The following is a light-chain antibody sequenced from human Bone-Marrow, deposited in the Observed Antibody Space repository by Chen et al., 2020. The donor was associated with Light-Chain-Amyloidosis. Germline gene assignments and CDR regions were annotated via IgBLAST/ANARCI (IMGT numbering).Light chain of an antibody. CDR1: SGSVSGSRS. J-gene: IGLJ3*02. V-gene: IGLV8-61*01. CDR2: STK. CDR3: VVFLGSGIWE. Sequence: QTVVTQEPSFSVSPGAPVPLTCGLSSGSVSGSRSPTWYQQTPGQPPRTLIGSTKTRSSGVPDRFSASILGNKAALTITGVQVDDEADYCCVVFLGSGIWEFGGGTKLTVL.